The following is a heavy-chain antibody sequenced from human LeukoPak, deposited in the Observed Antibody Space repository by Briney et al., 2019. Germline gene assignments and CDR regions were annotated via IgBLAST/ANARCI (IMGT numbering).Heavy chain of an antibody. CDR2: ISYDGSNK. V-gene: IGHV3-30*18. Sequence: GGSLRLSCAASGFTFSSYGMHWVRQAPGKGLEWVAVISYDGSNKYYADSVKGRFTISRDNSKNTLYLQMNSLRAEDTAVYYCAKVNYHDSSGYLDYWGQGTLVTVSS. D-gene: IGHD3-22*01. J-gene: IGHJ4*02. CDR3: AKVNYHDSSGYLDY. CDR1: GFTFSSYG.